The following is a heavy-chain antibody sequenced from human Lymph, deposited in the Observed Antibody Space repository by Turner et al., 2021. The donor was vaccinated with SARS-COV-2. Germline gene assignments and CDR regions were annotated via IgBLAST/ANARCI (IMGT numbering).Heavy chain of an antibody. Sequence: EVQLVESGGGLVQPGGSLRLSCAASGFTSRSYEMNWVRQAPGKGLEWISYISSSGGTIYYADSLKGRFTISRDNAKNSLYLQMNSLRAEDTAVYYCARDQYYDSSGYYFFRASYFDLWGRGTLVTVSS. D-gene: IGHD3-22*01. J-gene: IGHJ2*01. CDR2: ISSSGGTI. CDR1: GFTSRSYE. V-gene: IGHV3-48*03. CDR3: ARDQYYDSSGYYFFRASYFDL.